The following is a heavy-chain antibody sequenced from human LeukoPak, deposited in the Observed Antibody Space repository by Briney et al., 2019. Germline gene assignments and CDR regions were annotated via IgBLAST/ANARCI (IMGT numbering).Heavy chain of an antibody. Sequence: SETLSLLCTVSGGSISYHYWNWIRQPPGKELECLRYGSYSGSTDYNPSLKSRVTIAVDASKRQISLKLSSVTAADTVLYYCARKMTATVRGHYFDYWGQGALVTVSS. CDR3: ARKMTATVRGHYFDY. V-gene: IGHV4-59*11. CDR1: GGSISYHY. CDR2: GSYSGST. D-gene: IGHD2-21*02. J-gene: IGHJ4*02.